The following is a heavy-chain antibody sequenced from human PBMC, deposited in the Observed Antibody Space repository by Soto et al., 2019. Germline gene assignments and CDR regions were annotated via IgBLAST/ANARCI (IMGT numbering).Heavy chain of an antibody. CDR2: IYYSGST. J-gene: IGHJ4*02. CDR1: GGSISSGGYY. CDR3: AREGNWSNQGGYYFDY. Sequence: SETLSLTCTVSGGSISSGGYYWSWIRQHPGKGLEWIGYIYYSGSTYYNPSLKSRVTISVDTSKNQFSLKLSSVTAADTAVYYCAREGNWSNQGGYYFDYWGQGTLVTVSS. D-gene: IGHD1-1*01. V-gene: IGHV4-31*03.